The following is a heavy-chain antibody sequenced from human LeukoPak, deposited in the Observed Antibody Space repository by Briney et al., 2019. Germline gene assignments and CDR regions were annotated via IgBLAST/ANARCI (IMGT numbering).Heavy chain of an antibody. Sequence: DSVKVSCKASGYTFTSYGISWVRQAPGQGLEWMGWISAYNGNTNYAQKLQGRVTMTTDTSTSTAYMELSSLRSEDTAVYYCATRPTTRYGMDVWGQGTTVIVSS. CDR2: ISAYNGNT. V-gene: IGHV1-18*01. CDR1: GYTFTSYG. D-gene: IGHD1-1*01. J-gene: IGHJ6*02. CDR3: ATRPTTRYGMDV.